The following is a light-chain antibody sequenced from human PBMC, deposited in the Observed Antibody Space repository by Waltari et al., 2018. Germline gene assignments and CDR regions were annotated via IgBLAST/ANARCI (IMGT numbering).Light chain of an antibody. Sequence: DIQMTQSPSTLYASVGDTVTLSCRASQSISSWLAWYQRKPGKAPSLLIYDASRLDIGVPSRFSASGSGTEFTLTISSLQPDDFATYYCQQYNSYPVTFGQGTKLEIK. CDR2: DAS. V-gene: IGKV1-5*01. CDR1: QSISSW. CDR3: QQYNSYPVT. J-gene: IGKJ2*01.